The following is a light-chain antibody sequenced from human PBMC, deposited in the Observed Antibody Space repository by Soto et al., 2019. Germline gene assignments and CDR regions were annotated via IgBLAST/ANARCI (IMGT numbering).Light chain of an antibody. Sequence: QSALTQPASVSGSPGQSITISCTGTSSDVANYNFVTWYQQHPGKAPKLMIYEVSKRPSGVSGRFSGSKSGNTASLTISGLQAEDEADYSCCSYAGSSTFVFGTGTKLTVL. V-gene: IGLV2-23*02. CDR2: EVS. CDR3: CSYAGSSTFV. CDR1: SSDVANYNF. J-gene: IGLJ1*01.